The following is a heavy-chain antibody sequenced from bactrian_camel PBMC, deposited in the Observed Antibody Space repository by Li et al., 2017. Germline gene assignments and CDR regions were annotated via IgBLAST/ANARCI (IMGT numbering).Heavy chain of an antibody. V-gene: IGHV3S55*01. CDR3: AAEPGPWGWHVCNVEFNY. Sequence: HVQLVESGGGSVQAGGSLQLSCTFPGFTSASCGMDWYRQAAGKQSEWVASISVDGITNYAASVKGRFSISHDNANNAVYLIMNNLKPEDTAVYYCAAEPGPWGWHVCNVEFNYWGQGTQVTVS. J-gene: IGHJ4*01. CDR1: GFTSASCG. CDR2: ISVDGIT. D-gene: IGHD7*01.